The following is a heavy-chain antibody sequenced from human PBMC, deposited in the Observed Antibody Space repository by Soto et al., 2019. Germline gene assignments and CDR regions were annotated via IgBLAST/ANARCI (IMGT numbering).Heavy chain of an antibody. Sequence: EVQLVESGGGLVKPGESLRLSCAASGFSLSNVWMNWVRQAPGKGLEWVGRIKSESDGGTTEYGAPVRGRFTISRDDSSNTMYLQMNRLRTDDTAVYYCTTFTVVTANDTWGQGALLTVSS. D-gene: IGHD2-21*02. CDR1: GFSLSNVW. V-gene: IGHV3-15*07. CDR2: IKSESDGGTT. CDR3: TTFTVVTANDT. J-gene: IGHJ5*01.